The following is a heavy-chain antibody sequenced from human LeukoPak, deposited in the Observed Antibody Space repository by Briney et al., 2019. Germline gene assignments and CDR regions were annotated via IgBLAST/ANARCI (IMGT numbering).Heavy chain of an antibody. J-gene: IGHJ3*02. CDR2: IYGGGST. CDR3: ARGAGVVVIHAFDI. V-gene: IGHV3-53*01. Sequence: PGGSLRLSCAASGFTVSSNYMGWVRQAPGKGLEWVSVIYGGGSTYYADSVKGRFTISRDSSKNTLYLQMNRLRAEDTAIYYCARGAGVVVIHAFDIWGQGTMVPSLQ. CDR1: GFTVSSNY. D-gene: IGHD3-22*01.